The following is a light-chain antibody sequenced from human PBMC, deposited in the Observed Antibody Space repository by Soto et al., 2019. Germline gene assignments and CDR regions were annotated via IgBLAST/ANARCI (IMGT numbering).Light chain of an antibody. V-gene: IGLV1-44*01. Sequence: HSVLTQSPSASGTPGQRVTISCSGGSSNIGNNKVNWYQQLPGTAPKLLIYSDDQRPSGVPDRFSGSESGTSASLAISGLQSGDEADYYCAAWDDSLNGPAFGGGTKLTVL. CDR2: SDD. J-gene: IGLJ2*01. CDR1: SSNIGNNK. CDR3: AAWDDSLNGPA.